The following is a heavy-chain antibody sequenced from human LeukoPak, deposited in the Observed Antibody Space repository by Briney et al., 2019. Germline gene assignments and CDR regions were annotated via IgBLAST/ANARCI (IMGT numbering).Heavy chain of an antibody. CDR2: ISWNSGSI. CDR3: AKAYSGYDYLVN. D-gene: IGHD5-12*01. J-gene: IGHJ4*02. CDR1: EFTFSSYW. V-gene: IGHV3-9*01. Sequence: GGSLRLSCAASEFTFSSYWMSWVRQAPGKGLEWVSGISWNSGSIGYADSVKGRFTISRDNAKNSLYLQMNSLRAEDTALYYCAKAYSGYDYLVNWGQGTLVTVSS.